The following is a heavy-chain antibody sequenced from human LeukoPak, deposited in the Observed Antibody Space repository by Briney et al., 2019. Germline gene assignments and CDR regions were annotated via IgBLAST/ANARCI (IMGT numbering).Heavy chain of an antibody. CDR3: ARSVNNYRDYRNNWFDP. V-gene: IGHV1-46*01. CDR1: GYTFTSYY. J-gene: IGHJ5*02. CDR2: INPSGGST. Sequence: ASVKVSCKASGYTFTSYYMHWVRQAPGQGLEWMGIINPSGGSTSYAQKFQGRVTMTRDTSTSTVYMELSSLRSEDTAVYYCARSVNNYRDYRNNWFDPWGQGTLVTVSS. D-gene: IGHD4-17*01.